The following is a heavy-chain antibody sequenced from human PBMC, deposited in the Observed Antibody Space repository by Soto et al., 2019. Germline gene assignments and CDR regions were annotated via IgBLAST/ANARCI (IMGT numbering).Heavy chain of an antibody. CDR2: ISAYNGNT. CDR3: ARDLVFRSSFAPVNDY. D-gene: IGHD6-13*01. CDR1: GYTFTSYG. V-gene: IGHV1-18*01. J-gene: IGHJ4*02. Sequence: ASVKVSCKASGYTFTSYGISWVRQAPGQGLEWMGWISAYNGNTNYAQKLQGRVTMTTDTSTSTAYMELRSLRSDDTAVYYCARDLVFRSSFAPVNDYWGQGTLVTVSS.